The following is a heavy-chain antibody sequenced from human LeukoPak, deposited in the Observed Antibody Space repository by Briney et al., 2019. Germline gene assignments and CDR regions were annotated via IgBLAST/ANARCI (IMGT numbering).Heavy chain of an antibody. CDR3: ARGRGMVRGVIYFDY. D-gene: IGHD3-10*01. CDR2: INHSGST. V-gene: IGHV4-34*01. J-gene: IGHJ4*02. CDR1: GGSFSSYY. Sequence: PSETLSLTCAVYGGSFSSYYWSWIRQPPGKGLEWIGEINHSGSTNYNPSLKSRVTISVDTSKNQFSLKLSSVTAADTAVYYCARGRGMVRGVIYFDYRGQGTLVTVSS.